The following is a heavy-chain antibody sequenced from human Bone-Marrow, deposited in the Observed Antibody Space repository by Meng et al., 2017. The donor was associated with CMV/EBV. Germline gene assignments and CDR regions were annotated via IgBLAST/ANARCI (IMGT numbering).Heavy chain of an antibody. J-gene: IGHJ4*02. CDR2: IYTSGST. V-gene: IGHV4-4*07. D-gene: IGHD6-13*01. Sequence: SETLSLTCTVSGGSISSYYWSWIRQPAGKGLEWIGRIYTSGSTYYNPSLKSRVTISVDTSKNQFSLKLSSVTAADTAVYYCARLGELAAAGDYWGQGTLVTVSS. CDR1: GGSISSYY. CDR3: ARLGELAAAGDY.